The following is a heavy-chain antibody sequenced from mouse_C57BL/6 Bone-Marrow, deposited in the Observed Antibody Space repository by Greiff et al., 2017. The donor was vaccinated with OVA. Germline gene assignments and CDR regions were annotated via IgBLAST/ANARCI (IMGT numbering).Heavy chain of an antibody. CDR3: TRGYSNYHAMEY. Sequence: QVQLQQSGAELVRPGASVTLSCKASGYTFTDYEMHWVKQTPVHGLEWIGAIDPETGGTAYNQKFKGKAILTADKSSSTAYMELRSLTSEDSAVYYRTRGYSNYHAMEYRGQGTSVTGSS. CDR1: GYTFTDYE. V-gene: IGHV1-15*01. D-gene: IGHD2-5*01. CDR2: IDPETGGT. J-gene: IGHJ4*01.